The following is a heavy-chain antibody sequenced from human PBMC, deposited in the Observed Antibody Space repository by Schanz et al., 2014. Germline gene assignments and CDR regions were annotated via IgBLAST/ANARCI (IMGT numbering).Heavy chain of an antibody. D-gene: IGHD1-26*01. Sequence: QVLLQESGPGVVKPSGTLSLTCAVSGGSIISSTWWGWVRQPLGKGLEWIGEIYHNGDTSFNPSLKSRATMSGDKSKKEFSLRLTPLTAADTALYYCVRGVGAWEQRIFDYWGKGTLVTVSS. CDR1: GGSIISSTW. V-gene: IGHV4-4*02. CDR3: VRGVGAWEQRIFDY. J-gene: IGHJ4*02. CDR2: IYHNGDT.